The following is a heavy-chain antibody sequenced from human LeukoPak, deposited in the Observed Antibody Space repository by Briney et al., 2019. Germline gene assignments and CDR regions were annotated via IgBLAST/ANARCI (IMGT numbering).Heavy chain of an antibody. V-gene: IGHV4-34*01. J-gene: IGHJ4*02. D-gene: IGHD2-21*02. CDR3: KMVVTATNNLFDY. Sequence: PLQTLSLTCAVYGGSFSGYYWSWIRQPPGKGLEWIGEINHSGSTNYNPSLKSRVTISVDTSKNQFSLKLSSVTAADTAVYYCKMVVTATNNLFDYWGQGTLVTVSS. CDR1: GGSFSGYY. CDR2: INHSGST.